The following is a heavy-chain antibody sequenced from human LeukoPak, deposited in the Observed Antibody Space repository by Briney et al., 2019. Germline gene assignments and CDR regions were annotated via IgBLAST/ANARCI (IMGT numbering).Heavy chain of an antibody. J-gene: IGHJ4*02. V-gene: IGHV3-33*08. D-gene: IGHD5-18*01. CDR3: ARANPSGYSYGCQGY. Sequence: GGSLRRSCAASGFTFSSYGIHWVRQAPGKGLEWVAVIGKDGAAKHYAESVRGRFTISRDNSKNALDLQMDSLSAEETAVYSCARANPSGYSYGCQGYWGQGTLVTVSS. CDR1: GFTFSSYG. CDR2: IGKDGAAK.